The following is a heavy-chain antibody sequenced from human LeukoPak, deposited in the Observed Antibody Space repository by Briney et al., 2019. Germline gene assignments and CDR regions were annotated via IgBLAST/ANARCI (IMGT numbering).Heavy chain of an antibody. D-gene: IGHD5-18*01. CDR2: ISYSGST. CDR3: ARSRGRSYGS. CDR1: GGSISSSNFY. V-gene: IGHV4-39*01. Sequence: SETLSLTCTFTGGSISSSNFYWGWTRQPPGKGLEWIGTISYSGSTYYNPSLKSRVTISVDTSKNQFSLKLSSVTAADTAVYYCARSRGRSYGSWGQGTLVTVSS. J-gene: IGHJ4*02.